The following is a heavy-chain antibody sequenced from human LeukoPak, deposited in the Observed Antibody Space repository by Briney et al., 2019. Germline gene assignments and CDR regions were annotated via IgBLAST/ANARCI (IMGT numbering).Heavy chain of an antibody. CDR2: TYYSGST. CDR1: GGSISSYY. V-gene: IGHV4-59*01. CDR3: ARTYYDFWSGHRYYFDY. Sequence: SETLSLTCTVSGGSISSYYWGWIRQPPGKGLEWIGYTYYSGSTNYNPSLKSRVTISVDTSKNQFSLKLSSLTAADTAVYYCARTYYDFWSGHRYYFDYWGQGTLVTVSS. D-gene: IGHD3-3*01. J-gene: IGHJ4*02.